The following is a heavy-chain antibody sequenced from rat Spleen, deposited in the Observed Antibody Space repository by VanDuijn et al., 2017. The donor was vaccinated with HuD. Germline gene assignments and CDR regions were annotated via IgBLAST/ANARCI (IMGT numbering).Heavy chain of an antibody. CDR1: GFNFNDYW. Sequence: EVKLVESGGGLVQPGRSLRLSCAASGFNFNDYWMGWVRQAPGMGLEWIASISNARGITYYPDSVKGRFTLSRDNAKSTLYLQMGSLRSEDTATYYCTTYSDYATSPFAYWGRGALVTVSS. J-gene: IGHJ3*01. D-gene: IGHD1-6*01. CDR3: TTYSDYATSPFAY. V-gene: IGHV5-31*01. CDR2: ISNARGIT.